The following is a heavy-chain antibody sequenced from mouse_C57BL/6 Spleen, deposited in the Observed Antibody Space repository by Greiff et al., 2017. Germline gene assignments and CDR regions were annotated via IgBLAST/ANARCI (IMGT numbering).Heavy chain of an antibody. CDR3: ARSGPYYYGSRYYAMDY. CDR1: GYTFTSYW. Sequence: VQLQQPGAELVRPGTSVKLSCKASGYTFTSYWMHWVKQRPGQGLEWIGVIDPSDSYTNSNQKFKGKATLTVDTSSSTAYMQLSSLTSEDSAVYYCARSGPYYYGSRYYAMDYWGQGTSVTVSS. D-gene: IGHD1-1*01. V-gene: IGHV1-59*01. CDR2: IDPSDSYT. J-gene: IGHJ4*01.